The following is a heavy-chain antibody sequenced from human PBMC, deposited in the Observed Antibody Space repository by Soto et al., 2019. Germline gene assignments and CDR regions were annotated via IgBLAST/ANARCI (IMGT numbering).Heavy chain of an antibody. D-gene: IGHD5-18*01. CDR2: TNPNSGNT. CDR1: GYTFTSYD. CDR3: ARAKSYGYADY. Sequence: QVQLVQSGAEVKKPGASVKVSCKASGYTFTSYDINWVRQATGQGLEWMGWTNPNSGNTGYAQKLQGRVTMTRNTPISTAYTELSSQSSEETDVYYGARAKSYGYADYWGQGTLVTVSS. V-gene: IGHV1-8*01. J-gene: IGHJ4*02.